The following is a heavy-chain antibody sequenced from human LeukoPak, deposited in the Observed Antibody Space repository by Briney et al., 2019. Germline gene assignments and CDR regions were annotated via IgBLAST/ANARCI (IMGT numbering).Heavy chain of an antibody. CDR3: TTDPQLPSALRYFDWSDY. CDR2: INPNSGGT. V-gene: IGHV1-2*02. CDR1: GYTFTGYY. J-gene: IGHJ4*02. D-gene: IGHD3-9*01. Sequence: ASVKVSCKASGYTFTGYYMHWVRQAPGQGLEWMGWINPNSGGTNYAQKFQGRVTMTRDTSISTAYMELSRLRSDDTAVYYCTTDPQLPSALRYFDWSDYWGQGTLVTVSS.